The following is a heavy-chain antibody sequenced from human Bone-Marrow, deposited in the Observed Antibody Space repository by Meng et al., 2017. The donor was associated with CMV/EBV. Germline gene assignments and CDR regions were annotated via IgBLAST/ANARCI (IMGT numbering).Heavy chain of an antibody. CDR2: INHSGST. J-gene: IGHJ5*02. V-gene: IGHV4-34*01. CDR3: ARLPTYCSSTSCYSWFDP. Sequence: SETLSLTCAVYGGSFSGYYWSWIRQPPGKGLEWIGEINHSGSTNYNPSLKSRVTISVDTSKNQFSLKLSSVTAADTAVYYCARLPTYCSSTSCYSWFDPWGQGTLVTVSS. CDR1: GGSFSGYY. D-gene: IGHD2-2*01.